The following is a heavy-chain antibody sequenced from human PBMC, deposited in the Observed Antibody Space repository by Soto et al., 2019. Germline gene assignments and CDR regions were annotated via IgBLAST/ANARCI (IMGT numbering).Heavy chain of an antibody. V-gene: IGHV3-7*01. CDR1: GFTFSSYW. CDR3: ARGNDFWSGYYYFDY. D-gene: IGHD3-3*01. J-gene: IGHJ4*02. CDR2: IKQDGRQK. Sequence: EVQLVESGGGLVQPGGSLRLSCAASGFTFSSYWMNWVRQAPGKGLEWVANIKQDGRQKYYVDSVKGRFTISRDNGKNSLYLQMNSLRAEDTAVYYCARGNDFWSGYYYFDYWGQGTLVTVSS.